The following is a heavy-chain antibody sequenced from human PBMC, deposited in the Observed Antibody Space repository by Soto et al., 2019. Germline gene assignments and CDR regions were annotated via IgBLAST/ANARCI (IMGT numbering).Heavy chain of an antibody. V-gene: IGHV4-31*03. D-gene: IGHD2-21*01. CDR1: GGSISSGGYY. J-gene: IGHJ4*02. CDR3: TRGGDPYKTGH. CDR2: IYYSGST. Sequence: PSETLSLTCTVSGGSISSGGYYWSWIRQHPGKGLEWIGYIYYSGSTYYNPSLKSRVTMSVDTSKNQFSLKLTSVNTADTAIYYCTRGGDPYKTGHWGQGTLVTVSS.